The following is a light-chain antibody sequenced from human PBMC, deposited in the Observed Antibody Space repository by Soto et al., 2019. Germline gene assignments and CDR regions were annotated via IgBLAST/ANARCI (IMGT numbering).Light chain of an antibody. J-gene: IGKJ1*01. CDR3: QQYNNWPLT. CDR2: GAS. CDR1: QSVDIS. V-gene: IGKV3-15*01. Sequence: EIVLTQSPATLSVSPGERVILSCRASQSVDISLAWYQQKPGQAPRLLIYGASTRATGIPARFSGSGSGPEFTLTICSLQSEDFAVYYCQQYNNWPLTSGQGTKVDIK.